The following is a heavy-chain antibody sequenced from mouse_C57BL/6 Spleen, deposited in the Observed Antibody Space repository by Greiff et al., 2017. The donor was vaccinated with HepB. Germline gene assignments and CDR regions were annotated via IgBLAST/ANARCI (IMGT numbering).Heavy chain of an antibody. J-gene: IGHJ4*01. CDR1: GYTFTDYY. CDR3: ARSLTTVVGDYAMDY. Sequence: EVQLQQSGPELVKPGASVKISCKASGYTFTDYYMNWVKQSHGKSLEWIGDINPNNGGTSYNQKFKGKATLTVDKSSSTAYMELRSLTSEDSAVYYWARSLTTVVGDYAMDYWGQGTSVTVSS. CDR2: INPNNGGT. D-gene: IGHD1-1*01. V-gene: IGHV1-26*01.